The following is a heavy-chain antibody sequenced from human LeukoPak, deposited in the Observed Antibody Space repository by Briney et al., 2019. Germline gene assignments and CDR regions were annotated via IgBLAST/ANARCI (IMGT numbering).Heavy chain of an antibody. CDR2: IIPIFGTA. D-gene: IGHD3-10*01. Sequence: GSSVKVSCKASGGTFSSYAISWVRQAPGQGLEWMGGIIPIFGTANYAQKFQGRVTITADESTSTAYMELSSLRSEDTAVYYCARDRRFGEYSYGMDVWGKGTTVTVSS. J-gene: IGHJ6*04. V-gene: IGHV1-69*01. CDR1: GGTFSSYA. CDR3: ARDRRFGEYSYGMDV.